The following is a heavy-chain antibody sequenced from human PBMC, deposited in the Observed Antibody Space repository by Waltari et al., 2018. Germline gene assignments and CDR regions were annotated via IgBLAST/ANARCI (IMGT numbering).Heavy chain of an antibody. V-gene: IGHV3-23*01. J-gene: IGHJ6*02. CDR3: AKGPYYGSAIGMDV. CDR2: FRGTGGST. CDR1: GFTFSNFG. D-gene: IGHD3-10*01. Sequence: EAQLLESGGGLVQPGGSLRLSCAASGFTFSNFGRGWVRQAPGKGLEWVSGFRGTGGSTSYADSVKGRFTISRDNSKNTLYLQMNSLRAEDSAVYYCAKGPYYGSAIGMDVWGQGTTVAVSS.